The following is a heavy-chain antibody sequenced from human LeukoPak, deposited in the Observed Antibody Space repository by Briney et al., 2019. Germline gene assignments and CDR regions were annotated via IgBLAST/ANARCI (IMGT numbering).Heavy chain of an antibody. CDR1: GYTFTSYG. D-gene: IGHD6-13*01. CDR3: ASHSSSWTVFDY. J-gene: IGHJ4*02. V-gene: IGHV1-18*01. CDR2: ISAYNGNT. Sequence: ASVKVSCKASGYTFTSYGISWVRQAPGQGLEWMGWISAYNGNTNYAQKLQGRVTMTTDTSTSTAYMELRSLRSCDTAVYYCASHSSSWTVFDYWGQGTLVTVSS.